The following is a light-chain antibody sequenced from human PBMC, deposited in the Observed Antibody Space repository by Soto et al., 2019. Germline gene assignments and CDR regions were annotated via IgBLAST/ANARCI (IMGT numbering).Light chain of an antibody. Sequence: EIVLTQSPGTLSLSPGERATLSCRASQSVSSSYLAWYQQKLGQAPRLLIYGASNRATGIPDGFSGSGSGTDFTLTISRLGPEDFAVYYCQQYGSSPWMFGQGTKVEIK. V-gene: IGKV3-20*01. J-gene: IGKJ1*01. CDR1: QSVSSSY. CDR3: QQYGSSPWM. CDR2: GAS.